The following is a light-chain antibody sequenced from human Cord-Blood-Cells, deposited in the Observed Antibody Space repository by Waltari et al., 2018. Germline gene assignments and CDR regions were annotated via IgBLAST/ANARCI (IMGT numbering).Light chain of an antibody. CDR3: SSYTSSSTWV. Sequence: QPPLPQPAPVSGSPGRSSPIPSPGTASAVGGSTFVPWYQQHPGKAPKLMIYEVSNRPSGVSNRFSGSKSGNTASLTISGLQAEDEADYYCSSYTSSSTWVFGGGTKLTVL. J-gene: IGLJ3*02. V-gene: IGLV2-14*01. CDR1: ASAVGGSTF. CDR2: EVS.